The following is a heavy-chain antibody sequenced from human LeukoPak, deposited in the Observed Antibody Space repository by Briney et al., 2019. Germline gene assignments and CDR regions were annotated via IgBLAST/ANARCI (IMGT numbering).Heavy chain of an antibody. D-gene: IGHD4-17*01. CDR3: AKGRNEDGDAALNY. Sequence: TGGSLRLSCAASGFTFINAWMTWVRQAPGKGLEWVSSISGSGGNTFYADSVKGRFTISRDNSKNTLYLQMNSLRAEDTAAYHCAKGRNEDGDAALNYWGQGTLVTVSS. CDR2: ISGSGGNT. J-gene: IGHJ4*02. V-gene: IGHV3-23*01. CDR1: GFTFINAW.